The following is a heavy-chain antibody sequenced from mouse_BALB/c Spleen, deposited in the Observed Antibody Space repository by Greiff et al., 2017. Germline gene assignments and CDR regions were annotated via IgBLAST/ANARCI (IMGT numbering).Heavy chain of an antibody. V-gene: IGHV1S81*02. J-gene: IGHJ2*01. CDR1: GYTFTSYW. CDR2: INPSNGRT. Sequence: QVQLQQPGAELVKPGASVKLSCTASGYTFTSYWMHWVKQRPGQGLEWIGEINPSNGRTNYNEKFKSKATLTVDKSSSTAYMQLSSLTSEDSAVYYCARGYGNSYFDYWGQGTTLTVSS. D-gene: IGHD2-1*01. CDR3: ARGYGNSYFDY.